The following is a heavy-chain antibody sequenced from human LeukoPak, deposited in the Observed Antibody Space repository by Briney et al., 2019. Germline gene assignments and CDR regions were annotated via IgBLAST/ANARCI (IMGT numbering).Heavy chain of an antibody. Sequence: PGGSLRLSCAASGFTFSSYSMNWVRQAPGKGLEWLAVISHDGMNKRYVDSVKGRFSVSRDSSKNTLYLQMNSLGAEDTAVYYCAKDLTLSGWTRKGFDPWGQGTLVTVSS. CDR1: GFTFSSYS. J-gene: IGHJ5*02. CDR2: ISHDGMNK. V-gene: IGHV3-30*18. CDR3: AKDLTLSGWTRKGFDP. D-gene: IGHD6-19*01.